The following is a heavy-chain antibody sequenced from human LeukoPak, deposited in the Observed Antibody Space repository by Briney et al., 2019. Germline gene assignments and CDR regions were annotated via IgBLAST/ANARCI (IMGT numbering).Heavy chain of an antibody. V-gene: IGHV4-59*01. CDR1: GGSISSYY. Sequence: SETLSLTCTVSGGSISSYYWSWIRQPPGKGLEWIGYIYYSGSTNYNPSLKSRVTISVDTSKNQFSLKLSSVTAADTAVYYCARVRSSWSYGMDVWGKGTTVTVSS. J-gene: IGHJ6*04. CDR3: ARVRSSWSYGMDV. D-gene: IGHD6-13*01. CDR2: IYYSGST.